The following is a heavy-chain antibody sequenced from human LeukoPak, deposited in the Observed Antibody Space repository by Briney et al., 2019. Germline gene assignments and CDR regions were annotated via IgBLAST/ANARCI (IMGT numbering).Heavy chain of an antibody. CDR1: GYTCTGYY. CDR3: ARGSNIAPYSSGWFDY. Sequence: GASVKVSCKASGYTCTGYYMHWVRQAPGQGLEWMGWINPNSGGTNYAQKFQGRVTMTRDTSISTAYSELSRLRSDVTVVAYWARGSNIAPYSSGWFDYWGQGTLVTVSS. J-gene: IGHJ4*02. V-gene: IGHV1-2*02. D-gene: IGHD6-19*01. CDR2: INPNSGGT.